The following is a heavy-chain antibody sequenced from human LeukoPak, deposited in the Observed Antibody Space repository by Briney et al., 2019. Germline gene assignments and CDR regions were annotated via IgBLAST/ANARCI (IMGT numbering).Heavy chain of an antibody. Sequence: GASVKVSCKASGYTLTDYYMHWVRRAPGQGLEWMGWINPNSGGTNYAQKFQGWVTMTRDTSISTAYMELSRLRSDDTAVYYCAREYSNTWFDYWGQGTLVTVSS. J-gene: IGHJ4*02. V-gene: IGHV1-2*04. CDR3: AREYSNTWFDY. D-gene: IGHD6-13*01. CDR2: INPNSGGT. CDR1: GYTLTDYY.